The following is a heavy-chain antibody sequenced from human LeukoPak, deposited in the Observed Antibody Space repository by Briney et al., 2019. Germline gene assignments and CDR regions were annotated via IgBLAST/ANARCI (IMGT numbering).Heavy chain of an antibody. Sequence: PSETLFLSCTVSGGSISSYYWSWIRQPPGKGLEWIGYIYCSGSTNYNPSLKSRVTISVDTSKNQFSLKLSSVTAADTAVYYSARDIGGNWFDPWGQGTLVTVSS. J-gene: IGHJ5*02. CDR1: GGSISSYY. CDR2: IYCSGST. CDR3: ARDIGGNWFDP. V-gene: IGHV4-59*01. D-gene: IGHD3-16*02.